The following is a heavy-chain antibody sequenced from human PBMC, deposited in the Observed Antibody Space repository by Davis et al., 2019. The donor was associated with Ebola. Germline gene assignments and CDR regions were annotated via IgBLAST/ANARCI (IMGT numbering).Heavy chain of an antibody. CDR3: AKVGATNHY. D-gene: IGHD1-26*01. Sequence: GESLKISCAASGFTFGSYWIHWVRQAPGKGLEWVANIKQDGSEKYYVDSVKGRFTISRDNSKNTLYLQMNSLRAEDTAVYYCAKVGATNHYWGQGTLVTVSS. CDR2: IKQDGSEK. CDR1: GFTFGSYW. V-gene: IGHV3-7*01. J-gene: IGHJ4*02.